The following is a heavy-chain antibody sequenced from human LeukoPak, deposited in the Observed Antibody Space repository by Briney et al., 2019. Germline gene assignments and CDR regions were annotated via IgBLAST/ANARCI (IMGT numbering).Heavy chain of an antibody. CDR2: INPNGGST. J-gene: IGHJ4*02. CDR3: ARTAARRFDY. D-gene: IGHD6-6*01. Sequence: ASVKVSCKASGGTFSSYAISWVRQAPGQGLEWMGIINPNGGSTTYAQKFQGRVTMTRDTSTSTVYMELSSLRSDDTAVYYCARTAARRFDYWGQGTLVTVSS. V-gene: IGHV1-46*01. CDR1: GGTFSSYA.